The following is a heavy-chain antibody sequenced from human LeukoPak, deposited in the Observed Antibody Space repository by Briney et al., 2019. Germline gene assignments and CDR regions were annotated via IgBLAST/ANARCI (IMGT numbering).Heavy chain of an antibody. Sequence: GGSLRLSCAASGFTFSSYSMNWVRQAPGKGLEWVAVIWYDGSNKYYADSVKGRFTISRDNSKNTLYLQMNSLRAEDTAVYYCARDLSDAFDIWGQGTMVTVSP. V-gene: IGHV3-33*08. D-gene: IGHD2/OR15-2a*01. CDR1: GFTFSSYS. CDR3: ARDLSDAFDI. CDR2: IWYDGSNK. J-gene: IGHJ3*02.